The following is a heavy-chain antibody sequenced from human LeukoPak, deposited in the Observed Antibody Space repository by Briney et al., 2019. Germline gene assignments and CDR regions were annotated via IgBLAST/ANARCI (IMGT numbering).Heavy chain of an antibody. CDR1: GYTFTSYY. J-gene: IGHJ6*02. V-gene: IGHV1-46*01. Sequence: GASVKVSCKASGYTFTSYYMHWVRQAPGQGLEWMGIINPSGGSTSYAQKFQGRVTMTRDTSTSTVYMELSSLRSEDTAVYYCARDRGGEYQLLPYYYYYYGMDVWGQGTTVTVSS. CDR2: INPSGGST. D-gene: IGHD2-2*01. CDR3: ARDRGGEYQLLPYYYYYYGMDV.